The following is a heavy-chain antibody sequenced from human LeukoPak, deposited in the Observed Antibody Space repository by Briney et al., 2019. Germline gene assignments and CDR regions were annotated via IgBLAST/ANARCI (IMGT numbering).Heavy chain of an antibody. D-gene: IGHD5-24*01. CDR1: GFTFSSYW. CDR3: AREGNTRWLQSNDGMDV. CDR2: ISSSSSYI. Sequence: PGGSLRLSCAASGFTFSSYWMNWVRQAPGKGLEWVSSISSSSSYIYYADSVKGRFTISRDNAKNSLYLQMNSLRAEDTAVYYCAREGNTRWLQSNDGMDVWGQGTTVTVSS. J-gene: IGHJ6*02. V-gene: IGHV3-21*01.